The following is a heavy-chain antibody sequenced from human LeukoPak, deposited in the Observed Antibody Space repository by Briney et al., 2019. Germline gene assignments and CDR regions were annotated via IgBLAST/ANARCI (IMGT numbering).Heavy chain of an antibody. V-gene: IGHV3-49*04. CDR3: TRGGYCSSRSCYTTHPPPDY. Sequence: PGGSLRLSCAASGFSISRTYMSWVRQAPGKGLEWVGFIRSKADGGTTEYAASVKGRFTISRDDSKSIAYLQMNSLKTEDTAVYYCTRGGYCSSRSCYTTHPPPDYWGQGTLITVSA. CDR1: GFSISRTY. J-gene: IGHJ4*02. CDR2: IRSKADGGTT. D-gene: IGHD2-2*02.